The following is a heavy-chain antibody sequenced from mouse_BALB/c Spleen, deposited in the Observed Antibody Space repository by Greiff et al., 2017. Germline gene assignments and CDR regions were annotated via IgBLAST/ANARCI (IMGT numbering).Heavy chain of an antibody. CDR1: GFAFSSYD. CDR2: ISSGGGST. D-gene: IGHD2-14*01. Sequence: DVKLVESGGGLVKPGGSLKLSCAASGFAFSSYDMSWVRQTPEKRLEWVAYISSGGGSTYYPDTVKGRFTISRDNAKNTLYLQMSSLKSEDTAMYYCARQVRPSFDYWGQGTTLTVSS. V-gene: IGHV5-12-1*01. J-gene: IGHJ2*01. CDR3: ARQVRPSFDY.